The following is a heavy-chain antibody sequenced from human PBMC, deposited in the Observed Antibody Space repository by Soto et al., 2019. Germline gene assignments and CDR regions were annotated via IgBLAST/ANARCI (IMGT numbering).Heavy chain of an antibody. CDR2: INPSGGST. CDR3: ALVVTLDAFDI. V-gene: IGHV1-46*01. D-gene: IGHD3-22*01. J-gene: IGHJ3*02. CDR1: GYTFTSYY. Sequence: ASVKVSCKASGYTFTSYYMHWVRQAPGQGLEWMGIINPSGGSTSYAQKFQGRVTMTRDTSTSTVYMELSSLRSEDTAVYYCALVVTLDAFDIWGQGTIVTVSS.